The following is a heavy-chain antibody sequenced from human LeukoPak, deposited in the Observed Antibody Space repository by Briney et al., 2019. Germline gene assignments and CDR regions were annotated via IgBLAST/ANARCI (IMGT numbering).Heavy chain of an antibody. V-gene: IGHV4-39*07. Sequence: PSETLSLTCTVSGGSISSSSYYWGWIRQPPGKGLEWIGSIYYSGSTYYNPSLKSRVTISVDTSKNQFSLKLSSVTAADTAVYYCARELRYDSSGYYYFDYWGQGTLVTVSS. J-gene: IGHJ4*02. CDR2: IYYSGST. CDR3: ARELRYDSSGYYYFDY. D-gene: IGHD3-22*01. CDR1: GGSISSSSYY.